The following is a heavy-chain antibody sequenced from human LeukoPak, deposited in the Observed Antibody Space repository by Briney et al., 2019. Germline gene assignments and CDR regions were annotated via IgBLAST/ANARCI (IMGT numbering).Heavy chain of an antibody. CDR2: IYYSGST. CDR3: ARLWKPVYWFDP. Sequence: SETLSLTCTVSGGSISSSSYYWGWLRQPPGKGLEWIGSIYYSGSTHYNPSLKSRVTISVDTSKNQFSLKLSSVTAADTAVFYCARLWKPVYWFDPWGQGTLVTVSS. J-gene: IGHJ5*02. V-gene: IGHV4-39*01. CDR1: GGSISSSSYY. D-gene: IGHD1-1*01.